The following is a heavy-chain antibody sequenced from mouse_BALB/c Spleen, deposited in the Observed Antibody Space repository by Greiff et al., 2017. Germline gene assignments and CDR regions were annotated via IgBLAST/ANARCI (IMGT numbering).Heavy chain of an antibody. Sequence: VKVVESGAELMKPGASVKISCKATGYTFSSYWIEWVKQRPGHGLEWIGEILPGSGSTNYNEKFKGKATFTADTSSNTAYMQLSSLTSEDSAVYYCARNGLRSPCAYWGQGTLVTVSA. J-gene: IGHJ3*01. CDR2: ILPGSGST. D-gene: IGHD3-1*01. CDR3: ARNGLRSPCAY. V-gene: IGHV1-9*01. CDR1: GYTFSSYW.